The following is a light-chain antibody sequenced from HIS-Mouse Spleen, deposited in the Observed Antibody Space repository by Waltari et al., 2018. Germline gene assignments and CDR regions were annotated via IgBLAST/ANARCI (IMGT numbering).Light chain of an antibody. J-gene: IGLJ3*02. CDR3: SSYTSSSPWV. CDR2: EVS. Sequence: QSALTQPASVSGSPGQSITISCTGTSSDVCCYNYVSWYQQHPGKAPKLMIYEVSNRPSGVSNRFSGSKSGNTASLTISGLQAEDEADYYCSSYTSSSPWVFGGGTKLTVL. V-gene: IGLV2-14*01. CDR1: SSDVCCYNY.